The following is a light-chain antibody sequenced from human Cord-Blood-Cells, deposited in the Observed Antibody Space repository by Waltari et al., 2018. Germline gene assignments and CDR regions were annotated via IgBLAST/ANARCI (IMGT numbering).Light chain of an antibody. CDR1: SSDVGGYNY. J-gene: IGLJ3*02. V-gene: IGLV2-14*01. Sequence: QSALTQPASVSGSPGQSITISCTGTSSDVGGYNYVSWYQQPPGKAPKLMIHDVSKRPSGVSNRFSGSKSGNTASLTISGLQAEDEADYYCSSYTSSSPWVFGGGTKLTVL. CDR2: DVS. CDR3: SSYTSSSPWV.